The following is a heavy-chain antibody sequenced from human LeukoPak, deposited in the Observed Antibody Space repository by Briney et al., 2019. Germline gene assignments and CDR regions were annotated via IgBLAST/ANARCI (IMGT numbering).Heavy chain of an antibody. Sequence: PGGSLRLSCAASGFTFSDYYMSWIRQAPGKGLEWVSYISSSGSTIYYADSVKGRFTISRDNAKNSLYLQMNSLRAEDTAVYYCARIKIIMVRGVITPSYYFDYWGQGTLVTVSS. CDR2: ISSSGSTI. D-gene: IGHD3-10*01. CDR1: GFTFSDYY. V-gene: IGHV3-11*01. CDR3: ARIKIIMVRGVITPSYYFDY. J-gene: IGHJ4*02.